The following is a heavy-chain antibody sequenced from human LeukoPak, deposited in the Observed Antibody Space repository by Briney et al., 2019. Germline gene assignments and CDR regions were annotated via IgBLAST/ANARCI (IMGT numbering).Heavy chain of an antibody. CDR1: GGSISSYY. D-gene: IGHD6-13*01. V-gene: IGHV4-59*01. J-gene: IGHJ4*02. Sequence: PSETLSLTCTVSGGSISSYYWSWIRQPPGKGLEWIGYIYYSGSTNYNPSLKSRVTISVDTSKIQFSLKLSSVTAADTAVYYCARGVFRYFDYWGQGTLVTVSS. CDR2: IYYSGST. CDR3: ARGVFRYFDY.